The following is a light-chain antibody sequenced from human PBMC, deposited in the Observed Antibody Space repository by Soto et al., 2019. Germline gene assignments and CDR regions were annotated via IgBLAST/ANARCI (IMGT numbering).Light chain of an antibody. J-gene: IGLJ7*01. CDR3: AAWDDSLSGVV. Sequence: QSVLTQPPSASGTPGQRVTVSCSGSSSNIGSNYVYWYPQLPGTAPKLRIYRNNQRPSGVPDRFSGSKAGTSASLAISGLRSEDEANYYCAAWDDSLSGVVFGGGTQLTVL. V-gene: IGLV1-47*01. CDR2: RNN. CDR1: SSNIGSNY.